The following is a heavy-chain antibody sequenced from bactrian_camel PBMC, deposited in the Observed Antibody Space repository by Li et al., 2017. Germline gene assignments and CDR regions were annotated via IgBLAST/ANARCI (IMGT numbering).Heavy chain of an antibody. J-gene: IGHJ4*01. CDR2: ISRDGTT. Sequence: HVQLVESGGGSVQAGGSLKLSCVVSGSIFSMCAMGWYRQAPGKQPLERELIASISRDGTTTYTDSVKGRVTISQDYAKNTMYLQMNSLKAEDTAVYYCAPAGRSYVDIKCRARLGQGTQVTVS. D-gene: IGHD6*01. CDR1: GSIFSMCA. V-gene: IGHV3S53*01.